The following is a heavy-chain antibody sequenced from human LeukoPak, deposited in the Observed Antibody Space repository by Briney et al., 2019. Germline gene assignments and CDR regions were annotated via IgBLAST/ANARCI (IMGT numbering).Heavy chain of an antibody. J-gene: IGHJ4*02. CDR2: IYYSGST. V-gene: IGHV4-39*01. CDR3: ASLTYYDFWSGYYVFDY. D-gene: IGHD3-3*01. CDR1: GGSISGNY. Sequence: SETLSLTCAVYGGSISGNYWGWIRQPPGKGLEWIGSIYYSGSTYYNPSLKSRVTISVDTSKNQFSLKLSSVTAADTAVYYCASLTYYDFWSGYYVFDYWGQGTLVTVSS.